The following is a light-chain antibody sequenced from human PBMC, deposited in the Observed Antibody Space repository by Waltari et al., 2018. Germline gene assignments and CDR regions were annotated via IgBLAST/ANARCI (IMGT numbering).Light chain of an antibody. Sequence: EVVLTQSPGTLSLSPGERATLSCRASQSVSRSRLAWYQQKPGQAPRLLMYAASRRATGIPDRFSGSGTGTDFSLIVSRVEPEDSAVYYCQQYGSSVMYTFGQGTKLEIQ. CDR2: AAS. V-gene: IGKV3-20*01. J-gene: IGKJ2*01. CDR1: QSVSRSR. CDR3: QQYGSSVMYT.